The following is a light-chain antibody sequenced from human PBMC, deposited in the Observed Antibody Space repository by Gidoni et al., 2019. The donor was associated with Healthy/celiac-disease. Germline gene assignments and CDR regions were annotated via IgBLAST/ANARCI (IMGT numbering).Light chain of an antibody. Sequence: DIQMTQSPSSLPASVGDRVTITCRASQSISSYLNWYQQKPGKAPKLLIYAAPSLQSGVPSRFSGSGSGTDFTLTISSLQPEDFATYYCQQSYSTGTFXQXTKVEIK. V-gene: IGKV1-39*01. CDR1: QSISSY. CDR2: AAP. J-gene: IGKJ1*01. CDR3: QQSYSTGT.